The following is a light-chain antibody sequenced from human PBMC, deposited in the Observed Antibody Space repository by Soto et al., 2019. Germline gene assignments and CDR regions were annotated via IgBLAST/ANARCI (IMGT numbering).Light chain of an antibody. CDR1: SSDVGGYNY. CDR2: DVS. V-gene: IGLV2-11*01. J-gene: IGLJ1*01. Sequence: QSALTQPRSVSGSPGQSVTISCTGTSSDVGGYNYVSWYQQHPGKAPKLMIYDVSKRPSGVPDRFSGSKSGNTASLTISGLQAEDEADYYCCSYAGSYTRYVFGTGTKVT. CDR3: CSYAGSYTRYV.